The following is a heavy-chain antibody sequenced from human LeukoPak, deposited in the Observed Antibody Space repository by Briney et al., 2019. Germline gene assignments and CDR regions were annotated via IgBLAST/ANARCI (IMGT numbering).Heavy chain of an antibody. Sequence: PSETLSLTCTVSGGSISSYYWSWIRQPAGKGLEWIGRIYTSGSTNYNPSLKSRVTISVDTSKNQFSLKPSPVTAADTAVYYCARYFKGGWYYFDYWGQGTLVTVPS. CDR3: ARYFKGGWYYFDY. CDR2: IYTSGST. D-gene: IGHD6-19*01. V-gene: IGHV4-4*07. J-gene: IGHJ4*02. CDR1: GGSISSYY.